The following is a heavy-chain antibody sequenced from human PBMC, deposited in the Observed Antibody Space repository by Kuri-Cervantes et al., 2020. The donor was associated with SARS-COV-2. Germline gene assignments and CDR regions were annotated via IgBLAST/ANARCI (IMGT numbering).Heavy chain of an antibody. D-gene: IGHD6-19*01. J-gene: IGHJ6*03. V-gene: IGHV3-30*18. CDR2: ISYDGSNK. Sequence: LSLTCAASGFTFSSYGMHWVRQAPGKGLEWVAVISYDGSNKYYADSVKGRFTISRDNSKNTLYLQMNSLRAEDTAVYYCAKDWGAGQWLEYYYYMDVWGKGTTVTVSS. CDR1: GFTFSSYG. CDR3: AKDWGAGQWLEYYYYMDV.